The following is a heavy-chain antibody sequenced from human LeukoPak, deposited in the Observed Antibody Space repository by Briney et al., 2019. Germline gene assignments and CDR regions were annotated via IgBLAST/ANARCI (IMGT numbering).Heavy chain of an antibody. CDR2: ITASGGST. CDR3: AKSLWQQLIQRTTLDY. V-gene: IGHV3-23*01. CDR1: GFTFSSYA. Sequence: GGSLRPSCAASGFTFSSYALSWVRQAPGKGLECVSSITASGGSTYYADSVKGRFTISRDNSKNTLSLQMNSLRAEDTAIYYCAKSLWQQLIQRTTLDYWGLGTLVTVSS. D-gene: IGHD6-13*01. J-gene: IGHJ4*02.